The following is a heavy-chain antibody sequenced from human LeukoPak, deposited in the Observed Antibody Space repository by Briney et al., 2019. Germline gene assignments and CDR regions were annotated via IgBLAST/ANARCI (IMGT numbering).Heavy chain of an antibody. CDR3: AKSRIVLVHYFDY. D-gene: IGHD1-26*01. CDR2: ISGSGAST. V-gene: IGHV3-23*01. CDR1: GFTFSSYA. J-gene: IGHJ4*02. Sequence: GGSLRLSCAASGFTFSSYAMSWVRQAPGKGLEWVSTISGSGASTYYADSVKGRFTISRDNSKNTLHLQMNSLRAEGTAVYYCAKSRIVLVHYFDYWGQGTLVTVSS.